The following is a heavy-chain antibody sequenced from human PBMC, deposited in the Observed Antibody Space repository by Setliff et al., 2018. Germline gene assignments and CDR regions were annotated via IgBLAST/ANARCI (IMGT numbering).Heavy chain of an antibody. CDR1: GYSFTGYC. Sequence: ASVKVSCKASGYSFTGYCMHWVRQAPGQGLEWMGIIHTGGGSASYAPKFQGRVTMTSDTSTNTIYMEVNIVRPDDTAIYYCARGGMAAAGRKGVFEYWGQGTLVTVSS. D-gene: IGHD6-13*01. V-gene: IGHV1-46*01. J-gene: IGHJ4*02. CDR2: IHTGGGSA. CDR3: ARGGMAAAGRKGVFEY.